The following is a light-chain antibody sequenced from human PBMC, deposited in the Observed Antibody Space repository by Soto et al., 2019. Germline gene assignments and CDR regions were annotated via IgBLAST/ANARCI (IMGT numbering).Light chain of an antibody. J-gene: IGKJ3*01. CDR1: QSVSSN. V-gene: IGKV3-15*01. Sequence: EIVMTQSPATLSVSPGERATLSCRASQSVSSNLAWYQQKPGQAPRLLIYGASTRATGIPARFSGSGAGAGFPLPLPSLRFEVFPFYYGHNSNIWPPPTLGPG. CDR2: GAS. CDR3: HNSNIWPPPT.